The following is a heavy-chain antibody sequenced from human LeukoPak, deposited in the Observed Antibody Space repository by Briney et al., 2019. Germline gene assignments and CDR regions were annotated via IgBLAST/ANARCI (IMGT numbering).Heavy chain of an antibody. V-gene: IGHV1-2*06. Sequence: ASVKVSCKASGYTFTGYYMHWVRQAPGQGLEWMGRINPNSGGTNYAQKFQGRVTKTRDTSISTAYMELSRLRSDDTAVYYCALLVAMAVRTDLQNWGQGTLVTVSS. D-gene: IGHD2-15*01. CDR1: GYTFTGYY. CDR2: INPNSGGT. J-gene: IGHJ4*02. CDR3: ALLVAMAVRTDLQN.